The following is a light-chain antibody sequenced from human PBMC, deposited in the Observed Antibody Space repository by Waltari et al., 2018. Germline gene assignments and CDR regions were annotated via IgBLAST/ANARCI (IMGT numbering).Light chain of an antibody. CDR3: QQYNKWLGYS. V-gene: IGKV3-15*01. Sequence: IVMTQSPATLSLSPGESATLSCSASQSIGTNLAWFQENPGQAPRLLIYGASTRATGVPARFSGSGSGTDFTLVISSLQSEDFAVYYCQQYNKWLGYSFGQGTKLEIK. J-gene: IGKJ2*01. CDR1: QSIGTN. CDR2: GAS.